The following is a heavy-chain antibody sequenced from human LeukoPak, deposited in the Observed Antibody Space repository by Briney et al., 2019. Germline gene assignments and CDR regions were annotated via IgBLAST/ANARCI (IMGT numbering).Heavy chain of an antibody. CDR2: IHYSGST. V-gene: IGHV4-59*12. D-gene: IGHD5-24*01. Sequence: PSETLSLTCTVSGGSISGYYWSWIRQPPEKGLEWIGNIHYSGSTKYNPSLKSRVTISVDTSKNQFSLKLNSVTAADTAVYSCARDALRGDGYNYDSWGQGTLVTVSS. CDR1: GGSISGYY. CDR3: ARDALRGDGYNYDS. J-gene: IGHJ5*01.